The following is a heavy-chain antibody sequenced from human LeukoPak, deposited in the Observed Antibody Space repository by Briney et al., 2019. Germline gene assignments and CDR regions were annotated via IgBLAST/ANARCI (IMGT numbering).Heavy chain of an antibody. CDR3: ARVVGATTYARYYFDY. V-gene: IGHV4-34*01. CDR2: INHSGST. Sequence: SETLSLTCAVYGGSFSGYYWSWIRQPPGKGLEWIGEINHSGSTNYNPSLKSRVTISVDTSKNQFSLKLSSVTAADTAVYYCARVVGATTYARYYFDYWGQGTLVTVSS. D-gene: IGHD1-26*01. J-gene: IGHJ4*02. CDR1: GGSFSGYY.